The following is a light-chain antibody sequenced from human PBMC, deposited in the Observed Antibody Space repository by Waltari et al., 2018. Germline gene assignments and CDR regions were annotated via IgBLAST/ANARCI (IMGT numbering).Light chain of an antibody. CDR2: DVS. CDR1: SSDVGGYNY. CDR3: SSYTTSSTRV. J-gene: IGLJ1*01. Sequence: QSALTQPASMSGSPGQSITISCTGTSSDVGGYNYVSWYQKHPGKAPKVMIYDVSNRPVGVSNRFSGSKSGNPASLTISGLQAEDEADYYCSSYTTSSTRVFGTGTKVTVL. V-gene: IGLV2-14*01.